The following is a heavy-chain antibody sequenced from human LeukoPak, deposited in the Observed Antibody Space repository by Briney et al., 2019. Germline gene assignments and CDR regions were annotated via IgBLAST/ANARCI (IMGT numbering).Heavy chain of an antibody. V-gene: IGHV6-1*01. Sequence: SQTLSLTCAIPGDNFSSNSAAWNWIRQSPSRGLEWLGRTYYRSNWYNDYAVPVKSRITINPDTSKNQFSLQVNSVTPEDTAVYYCARALGESLGGFDYWGQGTLVTVSS. CDR2: TYYRSNWYN. CDR1: GDNFSSNSAA. D-gene: IGHD3-10*01. J-gene: IGHJ4*02. CDR3: ARALGESLGGFDY.